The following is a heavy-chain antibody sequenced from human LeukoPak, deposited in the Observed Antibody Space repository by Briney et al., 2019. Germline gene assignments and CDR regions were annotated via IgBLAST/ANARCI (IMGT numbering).Heavy chain of an antibody. V-gene: IGHV3-23*01. J-gene: IGHJ4*02. CDR1: GFTFSSYA. D-gene: IGHD5-18*01. Sequence: PGASLRLSCAASGFTFSSYAMSWVRQAPGKGLEWVSAISGSGGSTYYADSVKGRFTISRDKSKNTLYLQMNSLRAEDTAVYYCAKDPRDTAMVPFDYWGQGTLVTVSS. CDR3: AKDPRDTAMVPFDY. CDR2: ISGSGGST.